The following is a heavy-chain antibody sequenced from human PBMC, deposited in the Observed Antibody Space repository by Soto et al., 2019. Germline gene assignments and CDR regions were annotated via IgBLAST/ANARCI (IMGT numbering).Heavy chain of an antibody. CDR2: ISYDGSNK. CDR3: AREVRYVYGMDV. J-gene: IGHJ6*02. D-gene: IGHD3-9*01. CDR1: GFTFSSYA. V-gene: IGHV3-30-3*01. Sequence: GGSLRLSCAPSGFTFSSYAMHWVRQAPGKGLEWVAVISYDGSNKYYADSVKGRFTISRDNSKNTLYLQMNSLRAEDTAVYYCAREVRYVYGMDVWGQGTTVTVS.